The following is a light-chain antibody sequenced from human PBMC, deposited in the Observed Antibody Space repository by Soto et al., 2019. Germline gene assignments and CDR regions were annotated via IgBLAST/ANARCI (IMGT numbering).Light chain of an antibody. CDR2: GVS. J-gene: IGKJ1*01. CDR3: QQYTDWPLT. Sequence: EVVMTQSPATLSVSPGERATLSCRAGQSVTSNYLAWYQQKPGQAPRLLIYGVSSRATGVPDRFSGSGSGTDFTLTISRLEPEDFAVYYCQQYTDWPLTFGQGTKVEVK. CDR1: QSVTSNY. V-gene: IGKV3-20*01.